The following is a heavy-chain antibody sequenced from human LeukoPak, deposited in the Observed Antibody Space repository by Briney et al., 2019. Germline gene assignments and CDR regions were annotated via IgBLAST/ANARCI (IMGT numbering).Heavy chain of an antibody. CDR1: DGSISSSTYF. J-gene: IGHJ4*02. D-gene: IGHD2-21*02. V-gene: IGHV4-39*07. Sequence: SETLSLTCTVSDGSISSSTYFWGWIRQPPGKGLEWIGNIYDTGSTYYNPSLKSRVTISVDRSNNQFSLKLNSVTAADTALYYCANLGGGWPFVVVTAWGQGTLVTVSS. CDR2: IYDTGST. CDR3: ANLGGGWPFVVVTA.